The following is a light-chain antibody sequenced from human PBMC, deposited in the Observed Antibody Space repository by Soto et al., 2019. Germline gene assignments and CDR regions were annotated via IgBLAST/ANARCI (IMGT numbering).Light chain of an antibody. CDR3: RLYYGGARLV. Sequence: QTVVTQEPSLTVSPGGTVTLTCASSPGAVTSGSYANWFQQKPGQAPRPLIYSTTNRHSRTPARFSGSLLGGKAALTLSGVQPEDEAHYYCRLYYGGARLVFGGGTKLTVL. J-gene: IGLJ3*02. V-gene: IGLV7-43*01. CDR2: STT. CDR1: PGAVTSGSY.